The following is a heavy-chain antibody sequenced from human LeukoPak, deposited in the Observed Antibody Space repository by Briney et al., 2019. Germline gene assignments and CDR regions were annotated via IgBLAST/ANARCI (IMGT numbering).Heavy chain of an antibody. CDR2: IYPGDSDT. D-gene: IGHD3-10*02. J-gene: IGHJ3*02. V-gene: IGHV5-51*01. CDR3: ARGNYVRTHDAFDI. Sequence: GESLKISCKVSGYSFTTYWIGWVRQMPGKGLEWLGIIYPGDSDTRYSPSFQGQVTISADKSISTAYLQWSSLKASDTAMYYCARGNYVRTHDAFDIWGQGTMVTVSS. CDR1: GYSFTTYW.